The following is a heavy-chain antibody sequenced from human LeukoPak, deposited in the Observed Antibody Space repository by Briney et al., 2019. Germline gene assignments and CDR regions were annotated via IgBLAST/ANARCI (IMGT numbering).Heavy chain of an antibody. CDR3: AREAALVVAAKVDCYYYGMDV. J-gene: IGHJ6*04. Sequence: SVKVSCKASGGTFSSYAISWVRQAPGQGLEWMGGIIPIFGTANYAQKFQGRVTITADESTSTAYMELSSLRSEDTAVYYCAREAALVVAAKVDCYYYGMDVWGKGTTVTVSS. V-gene: IGHV1-69*01. D-gene: IGHD2-15*01. CDR1: GGTFSSYA. CDR2: IIPIFGTA.